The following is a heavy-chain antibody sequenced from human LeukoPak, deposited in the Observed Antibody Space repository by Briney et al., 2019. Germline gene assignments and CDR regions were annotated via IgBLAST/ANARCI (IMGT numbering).Heavy chain of an antibody. D-gene: IGHD5-18*01. V-gene: IGHV3-30*18. J-gene: IGHJ4*02. CDR3: AKNRGWWGYGFDYFDY. CDR2: ISYDGSNK. Sequence: GGSLRLSCAASGFTFSSYGMHWVRQAPGKGLEWVAVISYDGSNKYYADSVKGRFTISRDNSKNTLYLQMNSLRAEDTAVYYCAKNRGWWGYGFDYFDYWGQGTLVTVSS. CDR1: GFTFSSYG.